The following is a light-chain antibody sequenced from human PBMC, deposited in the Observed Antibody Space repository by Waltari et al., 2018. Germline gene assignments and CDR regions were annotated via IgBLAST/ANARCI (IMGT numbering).Light chain of an antibody. CDR2: VNSEGRH. J-gene: IGLJ3*02. Sequence: QEPGKGPRYLMKVNSEGRHSKGDGIRERFSGSSSRAERDLTIASLQSEDEADYCCQSWGTGIRGFGGGTKLTGL. CDR3: QSWGTGIRG. V-gene: IGLV4-69*01.